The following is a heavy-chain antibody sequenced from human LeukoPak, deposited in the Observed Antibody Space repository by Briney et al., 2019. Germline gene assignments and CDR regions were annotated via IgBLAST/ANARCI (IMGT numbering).Heavy chain of an antibody. J-gene: IGHJ4*02. Sequence: GGSLRLSCVASGFTLSSYAMTWVRQAPGRGLEWVSSVDGGGGGTYYADSVKGRFTISRDNSKDTLYLQMNGLRAEDTAVYFCAKQSAGSAAWYSLHYDFWGQGTLVTVSS. CDR2: VDGGGGGT. D-gene: IGHD6-13*01. V-gene: IGHV3-23*01. CDR1: GFTLSSYA. CDR3: AKQSAGSAAWYSLHYDF.